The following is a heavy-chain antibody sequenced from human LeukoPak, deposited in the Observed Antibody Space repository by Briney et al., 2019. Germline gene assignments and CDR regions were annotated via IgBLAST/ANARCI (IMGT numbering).Heavy chain of an antibody. CDR1: GYTFTNYY. CDR3: ARGRGGYSSSSKAGGDAFDI. J-gene: IGHJ3*02. D-gene: IGHD6-13*01. V-gene: IGHV1-2*04. CDR2: INPNSGDT. Sequence: GASVKVSCKASGYTFTNYYIHWVRQAPGQGLEWMGWINPNSGDTNYAQKFQGWVTMTRDTSISTAYMELSRLRSDDTAVYYCARGRGGYSSSSKAGGDAFDIWGQGTMVTVSS.